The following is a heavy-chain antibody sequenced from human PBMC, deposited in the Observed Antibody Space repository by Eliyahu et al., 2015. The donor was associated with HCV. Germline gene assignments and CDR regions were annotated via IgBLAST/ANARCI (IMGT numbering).Heavy chain of an antibody. CDR1: GFTFSSYP. CDR2: IGAGGFTT. V-gene: IGHV3-23*01. Sequence: EVQLLESGGGLVQLGGSLRLSXAASGFTFSSYPMTWIRQAPRGGVGWVSAIGAGGFTTYYADSVKGRFTISRDNSKNTLYLQMNSLRAEDTAVYYCAKYIVPQRYFQYWGQGTLATVSS. CDR3: AKYIVPQRYFQY. J-gene: IGHJ1*01. D-gene: IGHD3-16*02.